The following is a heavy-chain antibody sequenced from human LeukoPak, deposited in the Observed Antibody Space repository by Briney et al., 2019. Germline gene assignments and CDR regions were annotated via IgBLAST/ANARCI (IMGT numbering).Heavy chain of an antibody. CDR2: ISSSGSTI. CDR1: GFTFSDYY. J-gene: IGHJ4*02. V-gene: IGHV3-11*01. D-gene: IGHD2-15*01. CDR3: ARDSGDCSGGSCYRLYYFDY. Sequence: PGGSLRLSCAASGFTFSDYYVSWIRQAPGKGLEWVSYISSSGSTIYYADSVKGRFTISRDNAKNSLYLQMNSLRAEDTAVYYCARDSGDCSGGSCYRLYYFDYWGQGTLVTVSS.